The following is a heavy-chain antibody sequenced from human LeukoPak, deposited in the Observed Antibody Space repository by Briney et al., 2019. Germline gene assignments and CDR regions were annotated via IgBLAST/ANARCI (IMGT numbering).Heavy chain of an antibody. Sequence: WASVKVSCKASGYTFTGYYMHWVRQAPGQGLEWMGWMNPGTGTTKYSQKFQGRVTMSRDTSSTTAYMELNRLTSDDTAVYYCARDGSGFSPYWYFNLWGRGTLVTVSS. CDR1: GYTFTGYY. CDR3: ARDGSGFSPYWYFNL. V-gene: IGHV1-2*02. CDR2: MNPGTGTT. D-gene: IGHD3-3*01. J-gene: IGHJ2*01.